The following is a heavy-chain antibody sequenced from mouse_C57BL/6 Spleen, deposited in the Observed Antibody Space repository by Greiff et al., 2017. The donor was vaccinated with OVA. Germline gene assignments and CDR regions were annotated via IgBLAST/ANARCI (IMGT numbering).Heavy chain of an antibody. CDR2: ISYSGST. V-gene: IGHV3-1*01. J-gene: IGHJ4*01. D-gene: IGHD1-1*01. Sequence: EVQLKESGPGMVKPSQSLSLTCTVTGYSITSGYDWHWIRHFPGNKLEWMGYISYSGSTNYNPSLKSRISITHDTSKNHFFLKLNSVTTEDTATYYCARAGGSSRDYYAMDYWGQGTSVTVSS. CDR1: GYSITSGYD. CDR3: ARAGGSSRDYYAMDY.